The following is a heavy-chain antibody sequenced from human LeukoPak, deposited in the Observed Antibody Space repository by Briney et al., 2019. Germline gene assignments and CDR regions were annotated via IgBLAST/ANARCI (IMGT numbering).Heavy chain of an antibody. V-gene: IGHV3-21*01. CDR2: ISGSSYYI. CDR1: GFTFSSYS. Sequence: GGSLRLSCAASGFTFSSYSMNWVRQASGKGLEWVSSISGSSYYIYYADSVKGRFTISRDNSKNTLYLQMNSLRAEDTAVYYCAKPYGDAKTPYFDYWGQGTLVTVSS. J-gene: IGHJ4*02. CDR3: AKPYGDAKTPYFDY. D-gene: IGHD4-17*01.